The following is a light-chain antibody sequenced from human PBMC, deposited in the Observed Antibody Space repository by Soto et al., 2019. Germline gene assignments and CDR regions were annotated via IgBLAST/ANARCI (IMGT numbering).Light chain of an antibody. J-gene: IGKJ3*01. V-gene: IGKV3-20*01. CDR3: QHYGSGLT. CDR2: GAS. CDR1: QSVSSSY. Sequence: EIVLTQSPGTLSLSPGERATLSCRASQSVSSSYLAWYQPKPGQAPRLLIYGASSRATGIPDRFSGSGSGTDFTLTISRLEPEDFAVYYCQHYGSGLTFGPGTKVDIK.